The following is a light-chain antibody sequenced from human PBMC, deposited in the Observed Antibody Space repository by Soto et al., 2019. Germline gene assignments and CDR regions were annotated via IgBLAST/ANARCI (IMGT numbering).Light chain of an antibody. CDR1: QSINIW. Sequence: DIQMTQSPSTLSASVGDRVTITCRASQSINIWLAWYQQKPGKAPKLLIYKASTLESGVPSRFSGSGSGTEFTLTISSLQPDDFATYYFQQYDSYSWTFGQGTKVEIK. V-gene: IGKV1-5*03. J-gene: IGKJ1*01. CDR3: QQYDSYSWT. CDR2: KAS.